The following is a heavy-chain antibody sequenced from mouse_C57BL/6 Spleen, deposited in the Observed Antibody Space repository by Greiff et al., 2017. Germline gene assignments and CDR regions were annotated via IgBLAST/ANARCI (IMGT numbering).Heavy chain of an antibody. D-gene: IGHD2-4*01. Sequence: VKLQQSGAELVKPGASVKISCKASGYAFSSYWMNWVKQRPGKGLEWIGQIYPGDGDTNYNGKFKGKATLTADKSSSTAYMQLSSLTSEDSAVYFCASFYDYDGVDYYARDYWGQGTSVTVSS. CDR2: IYPGDGDT. CDR1: GYAFSSYW. CDR3: ASFYDYDGVDYYARDY. V-gene: IGHV1-80*01. J-gene: IGHJ4*01.